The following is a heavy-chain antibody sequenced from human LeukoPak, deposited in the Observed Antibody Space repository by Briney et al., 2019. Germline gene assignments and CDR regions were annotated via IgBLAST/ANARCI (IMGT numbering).Heavy chain of an antibody. CDR2: IKSKTDGGTT. J-gene: IGHJ6*02. CDR1: GFIFSSAW. D-gene: IGHD2-15*01. Sequence: GGSLRLSCAASGFIFSSAWMSWVRQAPGKGLEWVGRIKSKTDGGTTDYAAPMKGRFTISRDDSKNTLYLQMNSLRAEDTAVYYCAKSGCSGGSCYPYYYYGMDVWGQGTTVTVSS. V-gene: IGHV3-15*01. CDR3: AKSGCSGGSCYPYYYYGMDV.